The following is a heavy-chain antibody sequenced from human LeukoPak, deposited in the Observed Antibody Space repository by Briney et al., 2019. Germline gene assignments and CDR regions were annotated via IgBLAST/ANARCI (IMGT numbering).Heavy chain of an antibody. CDR3: ARGGLPRYYHYDGMDV. V-gene: IGHV3-30-3*01. Sequence: GGSLRLSCAASGLTFSSYAMQWLRQAPGKGVEWVAVISHDGSNKFYADPVKGRLTIPRDNSKNTLYLQMNSLRAGDATVYYCARGGLPRYYHYDGMDVWGRGTTVTVSS. J-gene: IGHJ6*02. CDR2: ISHDGSNK. CDR1: GLTFSSYA. D-gene: IGHD1-26*01.